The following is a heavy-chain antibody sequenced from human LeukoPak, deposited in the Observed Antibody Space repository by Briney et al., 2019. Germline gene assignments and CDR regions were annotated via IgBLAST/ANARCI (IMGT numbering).Heavy chain of an antibody. CDR1: GGSFSDDY. J-gene: IGHJ3*02. CDR2: IYSSGST. D-gene: IGHD3-9*01. V-gene: IGHV4-4*07. Sequence: PSETLSLTCTVSGGSFSDDYWTWIRQPAGRGLEWIGRIYSSGSTNYNPSLRSRVTRSVDTSKNQFSLSLSSVTAADTAVYYCARFDVLTGWNAFDIWGQGTMVAVSS. CDR3: ARFDVLTGWNAFDI.